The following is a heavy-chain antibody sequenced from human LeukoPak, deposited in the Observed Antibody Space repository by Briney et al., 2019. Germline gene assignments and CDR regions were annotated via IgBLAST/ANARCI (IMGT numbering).Heavy chain of an antibody. Sequence: PGRSLRLSCAASGFTFSTSGMHWVRQAPGKGLEWVAVISFDGNNKYHADSVKGRLTISRDNSKNTLYLQMNSLRTEDTAVYYCARDPAIQTWLSAYYFDSWGQGTQVTVSS. CDR1: GFTFSTSG. J-gene: IGHJ4*02. CDR3: ARDPAIQTWLSAYYFDS. CDR2: ISFDGNNK. D-gene: IGHD3-22*01. V-gene: IGHV3-30*03.